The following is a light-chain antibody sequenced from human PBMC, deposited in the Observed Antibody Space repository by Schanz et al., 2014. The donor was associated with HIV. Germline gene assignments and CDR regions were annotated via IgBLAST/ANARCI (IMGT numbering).Light chain of an antibody. CDR3: LSYDRSLSGPYL. Sequence: QSVLTQPPLVSGAPGQRVTISCTGSRSNIGAGYDVHWYQHLPGTAPKLLIYGNTNRPSGVPDRFSGSKSGTAASLAISGLQAEDEADYYCLSYDRSLSGPYLFGTGTKVTVL. V-gene: IGLV1-40*01. J-gene: IGLJ1*01. CDR2: GNT. CDR1: RSNIGAGYD.